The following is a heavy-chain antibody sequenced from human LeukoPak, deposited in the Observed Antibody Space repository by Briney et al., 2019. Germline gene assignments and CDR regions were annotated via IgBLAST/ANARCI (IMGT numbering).Heavy chain of an antibody. Sequence: SETLSLTCTVSGGSISSYHWSWIRQPPGKGLEWIGYIYYSGSTNYNPSLKSRVTISVDTSKNQFSLKLSSVTAADTAVYHCARHGSSSWYISYWGQGTLVTVSS. CDR1: GGSISSYH. J-gene: IGHJ4*02. CDR2: IYYSGST. CDR3: ARHGSSSWYISY. V-gene: IGHV4-59*08. D-gene: IGHD6-13*01.